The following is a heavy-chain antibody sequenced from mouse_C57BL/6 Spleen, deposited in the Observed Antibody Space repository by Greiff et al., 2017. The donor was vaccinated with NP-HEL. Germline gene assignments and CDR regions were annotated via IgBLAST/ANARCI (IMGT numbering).Heavy chain of an antibody. V-gene: IGHV3-6*01. CDR3: AKRGYYGSSHFDY. Sequence: EVQLVESGPGLVKPSQSLSLTCSVTGYSITSGYYWNWIRQFPGTKLEWMGYISYDGSNNYNPSLKNRISITRDTSKNQCFLKLNSVTTEDTATYYCAKRGYYGSSHFDYWGQGTTLTVSS. J-gene: IGHJ2*01. CDR2: ISYDGSN. CDR1: GYSITSGYY. D-gene: IGHD1-1*01.